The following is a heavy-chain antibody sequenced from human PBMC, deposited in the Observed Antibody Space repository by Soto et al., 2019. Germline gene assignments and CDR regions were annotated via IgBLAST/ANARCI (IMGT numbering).Heavy chain of an antibody. J-gene: IGHJ6*02. Sequence: ASVKVSCKASGHSFTGNYMHWVRQAPGQGLEWMGWINPNSGDTNYAQKFQGRVNMTRDTSIRTVYMELSSLRSDDTAVYYCARSLXRFLEWVPDNYYYGMDVWGQGTAVTVSS. D-gene: IGHD3-3*01. CDR1: GHSFTGNY. CDR2: INPNSGDT. V-gene: IGHV1-2*02. CDR3: ARSLXRFLEWVPDNYYYGMDV.